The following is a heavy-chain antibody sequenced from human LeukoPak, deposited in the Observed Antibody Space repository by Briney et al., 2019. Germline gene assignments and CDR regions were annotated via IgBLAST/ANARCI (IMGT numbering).Heavy chain of an antibody. Sequence: GGSLRLSCAASGFTFSSYAMSWVRQAPGKGLEWVSAISGSGGSTYYADSVKGRFTISRDNSKNTLYLQMNSLRAEDTAVHYCATAGRNYDILTGYPYYSGMDVWGQGTTVTVSS. CDR2: ISGSGGST. D-gene: IGHD3-9*01. J-gene: IGHJ6*02. V-gene: IGHV3-23*01. CDR1: GFTFSSYA. CDR3: ATAGRNYDILTGYPYYSGMDV.